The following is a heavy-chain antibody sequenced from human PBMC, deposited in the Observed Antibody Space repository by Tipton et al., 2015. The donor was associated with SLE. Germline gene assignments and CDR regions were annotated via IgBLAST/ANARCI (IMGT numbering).Heavy chain of an antibody. D-gene: IGHD1-7*01. CDR1: GDSISSSSYY. CDR2: IYYSGSA. Sequence: TLSLTCTVSGDSISSSSYYWGWIRQPPGKGLEWIGSIYYSGSAYYNPSLKSRVTISVDTSKNQFSLKLSSVTAADTAMYYCARREGGNYAAAFDIWGQGTMVTVSS. V-gene: IGHV4-39*01. CDR3: ARREGGNYAAAFDI. J-gene: IGHJ3*02.